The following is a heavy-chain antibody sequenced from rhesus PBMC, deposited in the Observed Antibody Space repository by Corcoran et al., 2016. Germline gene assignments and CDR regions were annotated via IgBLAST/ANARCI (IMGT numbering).Heavy chain of an antibody. V-gene: IGHV4S12*01. Sequence: QVQLQESGPGVVTPSETLSLTCAVSGGPLSRGYCYWSWLRQPPGKGLEWIGGIYSNSESNNYNPSLKSRVTISKDTSKNQFSLKLSAVTATDTAVYYCARVYSSGFDYWGQGVLVTVSS. CDR1: GGPLSRGYCY. CDR3: ARVYSSGFDY. D-gene: IGHD6-31*01. J-gene: IGHJ4*01. CDR2: IYSNSESN.